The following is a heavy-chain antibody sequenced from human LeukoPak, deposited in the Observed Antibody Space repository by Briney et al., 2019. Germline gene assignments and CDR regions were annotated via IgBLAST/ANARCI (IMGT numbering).Heavy chain of an antibody. CDR2: FDPEDGET. J-gene: IGHJ4*02. D-gene: IGHD6-19*01. CDR3: ATNAGSRWLVHDY. V-gene: IGHV1-24*01. CDR1: GYTLTELS. Sequence: ASVKVSCTVSGYTLTELSMHWVRQAPGKGLEWMGGFDPEDGETIYAQKFQGRVTMTEDTSTDTAYMELSSLRSEDTAVYYCATNAGSRWLVHDYWGQGTLVTVSS.